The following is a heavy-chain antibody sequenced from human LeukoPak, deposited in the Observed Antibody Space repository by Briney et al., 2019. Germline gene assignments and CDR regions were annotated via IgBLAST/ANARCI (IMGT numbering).Heavy chain of an antibody. CDR1: GGSISSYY. Sequence: SETLSLSCTVSGGSISSYYWSWIRQPPGKGLEWIGRIYTSGSTNYNPSLKSRVTMSVDTSKNQFSLKLSSVTAADTAVYYCARAPSSTTEFAYWRQGTLVTVSS. D-gene: IGHD1-1*01. CDR2: IYTSGST. J-gene: IGHJ4*02. CDR3: ARAPSSTTEFAY. V-gene: IGHV4-4*07.